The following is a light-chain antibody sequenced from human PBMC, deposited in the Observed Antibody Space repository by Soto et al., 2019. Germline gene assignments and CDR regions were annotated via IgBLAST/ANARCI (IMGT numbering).Light chain of an antibody. V-gene: IGLV2-23*01. J-gene: IGLJ3*02. CDR1: SCDVGSYNL. Sequence: QSVLTQPASVSGSPGQSSTISCTGTSCDVGSYNLVSWYQQHPGNAPKLMIYEGTKRPSGISNRFSGSKSGNTASLTISGLQAEDEADYYCCSYAGLSAWVFGGGTKLTVL. CDR3: CSYAGLSAWV. CDR2: EGT.